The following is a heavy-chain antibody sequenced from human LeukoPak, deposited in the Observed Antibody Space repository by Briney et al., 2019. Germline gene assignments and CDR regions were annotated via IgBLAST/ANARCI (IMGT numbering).Heavy chain of an antibody. CDR3: ARGGVVVPAAIRYNWFDP. J-gene: IGHJ5*02. CDR2: INHSGST. Sequence: PSETLSLTCAVYGGSFSGYYWSWIRQPPGKGLEWIGEINHSGSTNYNPSLKSRVTISVDTSKNQFSLKLSSVTAADTAVYYCARGGVVVPAAIRYNWFDPWGQGTLVTVSS. CDR1: GGSFSGYY. D-gene: IGHD2-2*02. V-gene: IGHV4-34*01.